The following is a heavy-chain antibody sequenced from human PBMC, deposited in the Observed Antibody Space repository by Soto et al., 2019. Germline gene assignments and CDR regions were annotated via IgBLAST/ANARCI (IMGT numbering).Heavy chain of an antibody. D-gene: IGHD3-10*01. CDR1: GFSFSNYW. J-gene: IGHJ3*02. CDR2: IKQDESRK. V-gene: IGHV3-7*05. Sequence: EVQLVESGGGLVQPGESLRLSCAASGFSFSNYWMTWVRQAPGKGLEWVANIKQDESRKSCLYSVRGRFTISRDNARHALYLQTNSLRAEDTALYYCARDASLVNSTYYLDAFDIWGQGTMVTVSS. CDR3: ARDASLVNSTYYLDAFDI.